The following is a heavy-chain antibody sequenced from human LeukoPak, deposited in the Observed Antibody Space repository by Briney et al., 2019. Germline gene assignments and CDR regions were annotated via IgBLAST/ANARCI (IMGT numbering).Heavy chain of an antibody. CDR1: GFTFSSYS. V-gene: IGHV3-21*04. D-gene: IGHD1-26*01. CDR2: ISGSSTYI. Sequence: PGGSLRLSCAASGFTFSSYSMYWVRQAPGKGLEWVSSISGSSTYIYYADSVKGRFTISRDNSENTLYLLMNSLRAEDTAVYYCAKDLSGSYGLPSFDYWGQGTLVTVSS. J-gene: IGHJ4*02. CDR3: AKDLSGSYGLPSFDY.